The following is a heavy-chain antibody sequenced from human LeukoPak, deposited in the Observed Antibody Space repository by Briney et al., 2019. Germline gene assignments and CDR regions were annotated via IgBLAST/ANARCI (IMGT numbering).Heavy chain of an antibody. CDR3: ATGSVGDTTAFDY. V-gene: IGHV4-39*01. Sequence: PSETLSLTCTVSGGSISSSSYYWGWIRQPPGKELEWIGNIYDSGTIYYNPSLKSRVTISVDTSKNQLSLKLSSVTAADTAVYYCATGSVGDTTAFDYWGQGTLVTVSS. CDR2: IYDSGTI. J-gene: IGHJ4*02. D-gene: IGHD1-26*01. CDR1: GGSISSSSYY.